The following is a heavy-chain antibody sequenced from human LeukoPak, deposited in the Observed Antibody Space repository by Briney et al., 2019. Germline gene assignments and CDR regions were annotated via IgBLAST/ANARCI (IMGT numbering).Heavy chain of an antibody. CDR2: IASAGNNI. CDR3: AKGVDYGDYYNWFDP. V-gene: IGHV3-30*18. J-gene: IGHJ5*02. CDR1: GFTFSSYG. D-gene: IGHD4-17*01. Sequence: PGGSLRLSCAASGFTFSSYGMHWVRQAPGKGLEWVAVIASAGNNIYYADSVKGRFTISRDNSKNTLYLQMNSLRAEDTAVYYCAKGVDYGDYYNWFDPWGQGTLVTVSS.